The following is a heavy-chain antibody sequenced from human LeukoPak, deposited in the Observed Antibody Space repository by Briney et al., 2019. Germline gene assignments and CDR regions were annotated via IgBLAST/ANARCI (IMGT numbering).Heavy chain of an antibody. CDR2: VYIGGTT. Sequence: PSETLSLTCSVSGAAIRSYYWNWIRQPDGKGLEWIGRVYIGGTTNVNPPLESRLSMSLDTSKNQISLRLNSVTVADTAVYYCARRFIDSRYSGDCFDIWGQGTKVTVSS. D-gene: IGHD2-21*01. J-gene: IGHJ3*02. CDR1: GAAIRSYY. CDR3: ARRFIDSRYSGDCFDI. V-gene: IGHV4-4*07.